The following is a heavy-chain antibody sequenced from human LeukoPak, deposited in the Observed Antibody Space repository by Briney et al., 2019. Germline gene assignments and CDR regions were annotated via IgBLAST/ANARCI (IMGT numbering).Heavy chain of an antibody. CDR1: GFTFSSSA. CDR3: AELGITMIGGV. D-gene: IGHD3-10*02. CDR2: ISGSGSGGST. Sequence: GGSLRLSCAASGFTFSSSAMSWVRQAPGKGLEWVSSISGSGSGGSTYYADSVKGRFTISRDNSKNTLYLQMNSLRAEDTAVYYCAELGITMIGGVWGQGTLVTVSS. J-gene: IGHJ4*02. V-gene: IGHV3-23*01.